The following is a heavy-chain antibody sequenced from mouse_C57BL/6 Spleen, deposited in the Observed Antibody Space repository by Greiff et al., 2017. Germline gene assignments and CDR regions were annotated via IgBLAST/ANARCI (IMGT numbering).Heavy chain of an antibody. CDR3: AREENYDGSACWYFDV. Sequence: QVQLQQSGPELVKPGASVKLSCKASGYTFTSYDINWVKQRPGQGLEWIGWIYPRDGSTKSNEKLKGKATLTVDTSSSTAYMELHSLTSEDSAVYFCAREENYDGSACWYFDVWGTGTTVTVSS. J-gene: IGHJ1*03. V-gene: IGHV1-85*01. CDR1: GYTFTSYD. CDR2: IYPRDGST. D-gene: IGHD1-1*01.